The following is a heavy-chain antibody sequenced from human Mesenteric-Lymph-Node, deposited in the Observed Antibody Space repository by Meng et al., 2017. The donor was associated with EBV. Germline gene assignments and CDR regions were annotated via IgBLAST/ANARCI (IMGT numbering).Heavy chain of an antibody. Sequence: QDHLLQSGAEVKKPGASVKVSCKASGYTFTSYAMHWVRQAPGQRLEWMGWINAGNGNTKYSQKFQGRVTITRDTSASTAYMELSSLRSEDTAVYYCARVRGIAVVPPDYWGQGTLVTVSS. CDR3: ARVRGIAVVPPDY. CDR2: INAGNGNT. V-gene: IGHV1-3*01. D-gene: IGHD6-19*01. CDR1: GYTFTSYA. J-gene: IGHJ4*02.